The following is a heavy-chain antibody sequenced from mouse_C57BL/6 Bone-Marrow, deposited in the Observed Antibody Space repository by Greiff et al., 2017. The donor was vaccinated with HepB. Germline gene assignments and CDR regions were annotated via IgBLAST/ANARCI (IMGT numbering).Heavy chain of an antibody. J-gene: IGHJ3*01. Sequence: QVQLQSGAELAKPGASVKLSCKASGYTFTSYWMHWVKQRPGQGLEWIGYINPSSGYTKYNQKFKDKATLTADKSSSTAYMQLSSLTYEDSAVYYCARCWAWFAYWGQGTLVTVSA. CDR3: ARCWAWFAY. CDR1: GYTFTSYW. CDR2: INPSSGYT. D-gene: IGHD4-1*01. V-gene: IGHV1-7*01.